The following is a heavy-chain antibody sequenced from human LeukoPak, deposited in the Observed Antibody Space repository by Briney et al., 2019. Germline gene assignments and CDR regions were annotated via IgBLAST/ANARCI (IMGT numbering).Heavy chain of an antibody. V-gene: IGHV1-8*01. D-gene: IGHD3-16*02. Sequence: ASVKVSCKASGYTFTSYDINWVRQATGQGLGWMGWMNPSSGNTGYAQKFQGRVTMTRNTSISTAYMDLSSLRSEDTAVYYCARGTVDYVWGSYRPNWFDPWGQGTLVTVSS. CDR1: GYTFTSYD. CDR2: MNPSSGNT. CDR3: ARGTVDYVWGSYRPNWFDP. J-gene: IGHJ5*02.